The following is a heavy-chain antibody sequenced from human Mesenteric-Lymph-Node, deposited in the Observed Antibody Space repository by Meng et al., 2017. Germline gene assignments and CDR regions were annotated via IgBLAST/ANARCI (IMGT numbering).Heavy chain of an antibody. V-gene: IGHV4-4*02. J-gene: IGHJ6*02. D-gene: IGHD1-1*01. Sequence: SETLSLTCTVSGGSISSSNWWSWVRQPPGKGLEWIGEIYHSGSTKYSPSLKSRVTISLDKSKNQFSLKLSSVTAADTAVYYCARDPATGALYYYYGMDVWGQGTTVTVSS. CDR3: ARDPATGALYYYYGMDV. CDR2: IYHSGST. CDR1: GGSISSSNW.